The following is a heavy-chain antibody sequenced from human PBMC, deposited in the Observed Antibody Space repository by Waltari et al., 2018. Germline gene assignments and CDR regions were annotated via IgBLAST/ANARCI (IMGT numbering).Heavy chain of an antibody. CDR1: GFSFSDHY. Sequence: EVQLVESGGGLVQPGGSLRPSCVGSGFSFSDHYMNWVRQAAGKELELIGRNKNKGDSHITNYAASVKSRFFASRDESKNSLYVQMNNLKTEDTAVYYCARDTAAALDSWGQGTLVTVSS. CDR3: ARDTAAALDS. V-gene: IGHV3-72*01. J-gene: IGHJ4*02. CDR2: NKNKGDSHIT. D-gene: IGHD2-2*01.